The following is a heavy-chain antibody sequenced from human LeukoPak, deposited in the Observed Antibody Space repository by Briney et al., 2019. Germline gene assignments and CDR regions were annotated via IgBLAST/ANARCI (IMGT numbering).Heavy chain of an antibody. CDR2: ISYDGSNK. CDR1: GFTFRNHA. D-gene: IGHD5-24*01. Sequence: GGSLRLSCAASGFTFRNHAMHWVRQAPGKGLEWVATISYDGSNKYYADSVKGRFTISRDDSKNTLYLQMNSLRVDDTAIYYCAKRLRDGYNSPIDYWGQGTLVTVSS. CDR3: AKRLRDGYNSPIDY. V-gene: IGHV3-30*04. J-gene: IGHJ4*02.